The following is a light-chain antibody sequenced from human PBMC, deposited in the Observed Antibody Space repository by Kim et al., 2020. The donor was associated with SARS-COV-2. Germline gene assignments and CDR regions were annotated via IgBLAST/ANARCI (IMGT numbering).Light chain of an antibody. Sequence: DIQMTQSPSSVPASVGDRVTITCRASQDIGRWLAWYQQKPGKAPKLLIFAASSLQTGVPSRFSGSGSGTDFTLTIYSLQPEDFATYYCQQANSFPLTFGGETKVDIK. V-gene: IGKV1-12*01. J-gene: IGKJ4*01. CDR2: AAS. CDR3: QQANSFPLT. CDR1: QDIGRW.